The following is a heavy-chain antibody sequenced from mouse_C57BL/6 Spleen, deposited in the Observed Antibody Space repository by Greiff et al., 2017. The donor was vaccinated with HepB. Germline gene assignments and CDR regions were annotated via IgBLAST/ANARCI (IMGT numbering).Heavy chain of an antibody. CDR1: GYTFTDYN. CDR2: INPNNGGT. CDR3: ARRDYYDYVYYFDY. J-gene: IGHJ2*01. V-gene: IGHV1-18*01. D-gene: IGHD2-4*01. Sequence: EVQLQQSGPELVKPGASVKIPCKASGYTFTDYNMDWVKQSHGKSLEWIGDINPNNGGTIYNQKFKGKATLTVDKSSSTAYMELRSLTSEDTAVYYCARRDYYDYVYYFDYWGQGTTLTVSS.